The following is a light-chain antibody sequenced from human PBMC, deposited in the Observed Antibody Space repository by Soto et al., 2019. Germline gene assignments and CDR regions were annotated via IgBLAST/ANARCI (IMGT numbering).Light chain of an antibody. V-gene: IGKV1-5*03. J-gene: IGKJ1*01. Sequence: IQMTQSPSTLSGSIGDRVTVAXRASQAIGAWFAWYQQKPGXAPKXXXYKXSTLKSGVPSRLSGSGSGTEFTLTISSLQPADFATYYCQHYNSYPEAFGQGTKVDI. CDR1: QAIGAW. CDR3: QHYNSYPEA. CDR2: KXS.